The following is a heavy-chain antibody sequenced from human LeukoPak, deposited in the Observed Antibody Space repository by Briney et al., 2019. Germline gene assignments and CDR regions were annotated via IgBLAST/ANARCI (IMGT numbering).Heavy chain of an antibody. J-gene: IGHJ5*02. CDR3: AIALVGATENWFDP. CDR2: IYHSGST. V-gene: IGHV4-38-2*01. D-gene: IGHD1-26*01. Sequence: PSETLSLTCAVSGYSISSGYYWGWIRQPPGNGLEWIGSIYHSGSTYYNPSLKSRVTISVDTSKNQFSLKLSSVTAADTAVYYCAIALVGATENWFDPWGQGTLVTVSS. CDR1: GYSISSGYY.